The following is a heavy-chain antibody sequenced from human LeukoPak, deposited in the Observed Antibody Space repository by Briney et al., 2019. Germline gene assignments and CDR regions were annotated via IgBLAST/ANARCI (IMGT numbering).Heavy chain of an antibody. Sequence: ASVKVSCKASGYTFTSYAITWVRQAPGQGLDWMGWISLYNPKTNYAQKFQGRVTMTTDTSTSTAYMELMSLRSDDTAVYYCARLGVAGDPSSAEYFQHWGQGTLVTVSS. J-gene: IGHJ1*01. CDR2: ISLYNPKT. V-gene: IGHV1-18*01. CDR3: ARLGVAGDPSSAEYFQH. CDR1: GYTFTSYA. D-gene: IGHD6-19*01.